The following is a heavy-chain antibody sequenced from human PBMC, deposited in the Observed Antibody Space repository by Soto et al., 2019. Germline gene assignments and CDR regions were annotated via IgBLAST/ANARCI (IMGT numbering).Heavy chain of an antibody. J-gene: IGHJ4*02. Sequence: SVKVSCKASGGTFSSYAISWVRQAPGQRLEWMGGIIASNGTTNYSQKFQGRVTITRDTATSTVYMELSSLRSEDTAIYFCTRTFISSQDGFDAWGQGTQVTVSS. D-gene: IGHD6-13*01. CDR3: TRTFISSQDGFDA. V-gene: IGHV1-69*05. CDR1: GGTFSSYA. CDR2: IIASNGTT.